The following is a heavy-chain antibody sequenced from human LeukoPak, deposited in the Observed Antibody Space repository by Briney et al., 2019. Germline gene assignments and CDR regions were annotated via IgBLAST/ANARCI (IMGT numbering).Heavy chain of an antibody. J-gene: IGHJ3*02. D-gene: IGHD6-6*01. CDR2: INRSGGST. CDR3: ARVGSSSLNHAFDI. V-gene: IGHV1-46*01. CDR1: GYTFISYY. Sequence: ASVKVSCKASGYTFISYYIHWARQAPGQGLEWMGIINRSGGSTTYAQKFQGRVTMTRDTSTSTVYMELSSLRSEDTAVYYCARVGSSSLNHAFDIWGQGTMVTVSS.